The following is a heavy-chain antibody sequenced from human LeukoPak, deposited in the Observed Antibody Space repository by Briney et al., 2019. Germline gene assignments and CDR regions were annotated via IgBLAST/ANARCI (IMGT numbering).Heavy chain of an antibody. Sequence: SETLSLTCTVSGGSISNYYWSWIRQPPGKGLEWIGYIYYSGSTNYNPSLKSRVTISVDTSKNQFSLKLSSVTTADTAVYYCARAIYYYYYMDVGGQGTTVTVSS. CDR2: IYYSGST. V-gene: IGHV4-59*01. CDR1: GGSISNYY. CDR3: ARAIYYYYYMDV. D-gene: IGHD2-2*02. J-gene: IGHJ6*03.